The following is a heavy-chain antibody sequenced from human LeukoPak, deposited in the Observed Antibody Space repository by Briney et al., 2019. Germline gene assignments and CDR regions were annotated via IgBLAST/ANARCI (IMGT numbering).Heavy chain of an antibody. Sequence: SETLSLTCAVYGGSFSGYYWSWIGQSPGKGLEWIGYIYYTGTSYNPSLKSRVTISADTSKNQFSLKLISVTAADTAVYYCARRGSGSYYLGAFDIWGQGTMVTVSS. CDR2: IYYTGT. CDR3: ARRGSGSYYLGAFDI. D-gene: IGHD3-10*01. J-gene: IGHJ3*02. CDR1: GGSFSGYY. V-gene: IGHV4-59*01.